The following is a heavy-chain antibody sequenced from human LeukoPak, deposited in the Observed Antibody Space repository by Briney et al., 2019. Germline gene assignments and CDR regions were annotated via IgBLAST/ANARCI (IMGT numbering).Heavy chain of an antibody. J-gene: IGHJ4*02. Sequence: KPSETLSLTCTVSGYSISSGYYWGWIRQPPGKGLEWIGSIYHSGSTYYNPSLKSRGTISVGTSKHQFSLTLSSVTAADTAVYYCAGPKSGSYTRGLDYWGQGTLVTVSS. D-gene: IGHD1-26*01. CDR3: AGPKSGSYTRGLDY. CDR2: IYHSGST. CDR1: GYSISSGYY. V-gene: IGHV4-38-2*02.